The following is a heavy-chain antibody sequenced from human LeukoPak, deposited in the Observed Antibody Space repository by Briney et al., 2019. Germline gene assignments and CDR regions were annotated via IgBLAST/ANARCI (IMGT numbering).Heavy chain of an antibody. CDR2: INPIHGGT. Sequence: ASVKVSCKASGYTFSDHYIHWVRQAPGQGLEWMGWINPIHGGTWYVQKFQGRVAMTKDSSDSTAFMELVSLESDDTAVYYCARGPYSSAWGDYFDYWGQGTLVTVSS. V-gene: IGHV1-2*02. J-gene: IGHJ4*02. CDR1: GYTFSDHY. D-gene: IGHD6-19*01. CDR3: ARGPYSSAWGDYFDY.